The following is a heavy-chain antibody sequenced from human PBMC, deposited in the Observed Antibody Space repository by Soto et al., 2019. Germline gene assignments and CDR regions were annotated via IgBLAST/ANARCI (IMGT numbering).Heavy chain of an antibody. CDR1: GFSFTTYW. CDR2: IYPGDSKT. Sequence: GESLKISCKGSGFSFTTYWIAWVRQMPGKGLEWMGIIYPGDSKTTYSPSFQGQVTISADKSISTAYLKWSSLKASDTAMYYCARSPHILRYFDWLLYDPYYYYGMDVWGQGTTVTVSS. D-gene: IGHD3-9*01. V-gene: IGHV5-51*01. J-gene: IGHJ6*02. CDR3: ARSPHILRYFDWLLYDPYYYYGMDV.